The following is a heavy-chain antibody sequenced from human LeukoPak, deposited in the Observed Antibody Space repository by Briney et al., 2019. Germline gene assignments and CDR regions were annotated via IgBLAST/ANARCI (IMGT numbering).Heavy chain of an antibody. CDR1: GFTFSSYA. Sequence: GGSLRLSCAASGFTFSSYAMSWVRQAPGKGLEWVSAISGSGGSTYYADSVKGRFTISRDNSKNTLYLQMNSLRAEDTAVYYCATDRGYSYDYSDYWGQGTLVTVSS. V-gene: IGHV3-23*01. CDR2: ISGSGGST. J-gene: IGHJ4*02. CDR3: ATDRGYSYDYSDY. D-gene: IGHD5-18*01.